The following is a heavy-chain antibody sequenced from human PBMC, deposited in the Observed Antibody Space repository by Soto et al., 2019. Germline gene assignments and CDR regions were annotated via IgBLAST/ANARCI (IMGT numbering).Heavy chain of an antibody. D-gene: IGHD3-22*01. Sequence: GGSLRLSCVASGFTFDDYAIHWVRQTPGKGLEWVSGLTWNGEVLGYADSVKGRFTISRDNAKNSLYLEMNSLRPEDTALYYCVKDSESSGYLTHLDYWGQGTLGTVSS. J-gene: IGHJ4*02. CDR1: GFTFDDYA. CDR2: LTWNGEVL. CDR3: VKDSESSGYLTHLDY. V-gene: IGHV3-9*01.